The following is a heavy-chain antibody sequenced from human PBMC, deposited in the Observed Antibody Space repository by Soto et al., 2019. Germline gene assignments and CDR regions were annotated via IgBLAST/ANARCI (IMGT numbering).Heavy chain of an antibody. D-gene: IGHD3-22*01. CDR2: IYSGGST. J-gene: IGHJ5*02. CDR1: GFTLTKAS. V-gene: IGHV3-66*01. CDR3: ARAYYYDSSGYLNWFDP. Sequence: GGSLRLSCAASGFTLTKASMSWVRQAPGKGLEWVSLIYSGGSTYYADSVKGRFTISRDNSKNSLYLQMNSLRAEDTAVYYCARAYYYDSSGYLNWFDPWGQGTLVTVSS.